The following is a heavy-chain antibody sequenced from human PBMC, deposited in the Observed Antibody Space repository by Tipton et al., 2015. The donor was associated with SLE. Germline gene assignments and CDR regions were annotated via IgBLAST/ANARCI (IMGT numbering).Heavy chain of an antibody. CDR2: ISSSSSYI. CDR3: ARDPGGRGVAAGHFDY. Sequence: SLRLSCAASGFTFSSYSMNWVRQAPGKGLEWVSSISSSSSYIYYADSVKGRFTISRDNAKNSLYLQMNSLRAEDTAVYYCARDPGGRGVAAGHFDYWGQGTLVTVSS. V-gene: IGHV3-21*01. J-gene: IGHJ4*02. CDR1: GFTFSSYS. D-gene: IGHD6-13*01.